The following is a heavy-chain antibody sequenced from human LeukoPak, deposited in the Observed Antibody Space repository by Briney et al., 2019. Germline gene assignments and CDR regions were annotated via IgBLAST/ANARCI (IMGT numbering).Heavy chain of an antibody. Sequence: SVKVSCKASGGTFSSYAISWVRQAPGQGLEWMGGIIPIFGTANYAQKFQGRVTITADESTSTAYMELSSLRSEDTAVYYCAARGDGGWNYDYWGQGTLVTVSS. CDR2: IIPIFGTA. CDR3: AARGDGGWNYDY. D-gene: IGHD1-7*01. V-gene: IGHV1-69*13. CDR1: GGTFSSYA. J-gene: IGHJ4*02.